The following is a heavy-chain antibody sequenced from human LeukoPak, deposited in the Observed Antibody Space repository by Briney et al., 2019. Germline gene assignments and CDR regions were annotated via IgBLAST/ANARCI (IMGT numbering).Heavy chain of an antibody. CDR2: IYYSGST. Sequence: SETLSLTCTVSGGSISSYYWSWIRHPPGKGLEWIGYIYYSGSTNYNPSLKSRVTISVDTSKNQFSLKLNSVTAADTAVYYCARYRNIVGATFRFFDLWGRGTLVTVSS. D-gene: IGHD1-26*01. CDR1: GGSISSYY. CDR3: ARYRNIVGATFRFFDL. J-gene: IGHJ2*01. V-gene: IGHV4-59*01.